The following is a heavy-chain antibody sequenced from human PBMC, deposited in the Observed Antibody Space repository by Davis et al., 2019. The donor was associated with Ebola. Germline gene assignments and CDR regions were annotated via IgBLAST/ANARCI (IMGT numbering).Heavy chain of an antibody. D-gene: IGHD5-18*01. CDR3: ARGHSYGRWDDWFDP. Sequence: SETLSPTCSVPGYSTRSAAQWGWVRQAPGKGLEWIGSLYHGGDTSTNPSLKGRVSIPADMSKNQFSLKLTSVTARDTAVYFCARGHSYGRWDDWFDPWGQGTLVTVSS. CDR1: GYSTRSAAQ. CDR2: LYHGGDT. J-gene: IGHJ5*02. V-gene: IGHV4-38-2*02.